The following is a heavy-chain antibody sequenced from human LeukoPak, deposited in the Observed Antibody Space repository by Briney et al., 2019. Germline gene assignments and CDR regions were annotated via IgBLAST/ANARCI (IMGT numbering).Heavy chain of an antibody. D-gene: IGHD5-18*01. V-gene: IGHV4-61*02. Sequence: SETLSLTCTVSGGSISSGSHYWSWIRQTPGKGLEWIGRIYTSGSTNYNPSLKSRVTISVDTSKNQFSLKLSSVTAADTAVYYCASIRGYSYSPQDWGQGTLVTVSS. CDR2: IYTSGST. CDR3: ASIRGYSYSPQD. J-gene: IGHJ4*02. CDR1: GGSISSGSHY.